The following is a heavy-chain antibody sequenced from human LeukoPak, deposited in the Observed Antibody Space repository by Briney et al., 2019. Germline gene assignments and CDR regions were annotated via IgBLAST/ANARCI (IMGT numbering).Heavy chain of an antibody. CDR3: ARADYGDPSGLYYFDY. CDR1: GGSFSGYY. J-gene: IGHJ4*02. V-gene: IGHV4-34*01. CDR2: INHSGST. Sequence: SETLSLTCAVYGGSFSGYYWSWIRQPPGKGLEWIGEINHSGSTNYNPSLKSRVTISVDTSKNQFSLKLSSVTAADTAVYYCARADYGDPSGLYYFDYWGQGTLVTVSS. D-gene: IGHD4-17*01.